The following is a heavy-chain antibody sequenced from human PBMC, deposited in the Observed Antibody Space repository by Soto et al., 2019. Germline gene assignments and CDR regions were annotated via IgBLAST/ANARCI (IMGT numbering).Heavy chain of an antibody. D-gene: IGHD3-22*01. Sequence: PSETLSLTCTVSGGSISSSSYYWGWIRQPPGKGLEWIGSIYYSGSTYYNPSLKSRVTISVDTSKNQFSLKLSSVTAADTAVYYCVRDPRYYDGSGYHDAFDIWGQGTMVTVSS. J-gene: IGHJ3*02. CDR3: VRDPRYYDGSGYHDAFDI. V-gene: IGHV4-39*02. CDR1: GGSISSSSYY. CDR2: IYYSGST.